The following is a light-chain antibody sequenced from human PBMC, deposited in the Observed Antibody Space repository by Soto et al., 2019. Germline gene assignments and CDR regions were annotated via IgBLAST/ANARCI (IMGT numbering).Light chain of an antibody. CDR1: QSISSW. Sequence: DIQMTKSPSTLSPSAGDRVTITCRASQSISSWLAWYQHKPGTAPKLLIYDASSLESGVPSRFSVSGSGTDFTTTISRLEPDDFSTHYRQQYNSYFGHGTKVDIK. CDR2: DAS. CDR3: QQYNSY. J-gene: IGKJ3*01. V-gene: IGKV1-5*01.